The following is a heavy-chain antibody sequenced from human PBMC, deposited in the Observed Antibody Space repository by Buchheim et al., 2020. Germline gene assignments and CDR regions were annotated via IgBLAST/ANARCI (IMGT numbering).Heavy chain of an antibody. V-gene: IGHV3-23*01. CDR1: GFTFSSYA. CDR2: ISGSGGST. CDR3: ARNIRDIVVVPAAKKVGAFDI. D-gene: IGHD2-2*01. Sequence: EVQLLESGGGLVQPGGSLRLSCAASGFTFSSYAMSWVRQAPGKGLEWVSAISGSGGSTYYADSVKGRFTISRDNSKNTLSLQMNSLRAEDTAVYYCARNIRDIVVVPAAKKVGAFDIWGQGT. J-gene: IGHJ3*02.